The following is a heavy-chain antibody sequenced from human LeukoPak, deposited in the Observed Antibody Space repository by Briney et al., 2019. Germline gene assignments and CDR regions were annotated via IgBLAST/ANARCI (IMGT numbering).Heavy chain of an antibody. CDR3: AKGTGSRWYGNNWFDP. Sequence: GGPLSLSCAPCGFTFSNHAVICAREAPGKTLECFSYISTRGGSIYYADYVKGRFTISRNNHKHTLYLQMNSLRAEDTDVYYCAKGTGSRWYGNNWFDPWGEGTLVTVS. CDR2: ISTRGGSI. V-gene: IGHV3-23*01. CDR1: GFTFSNHA. J-gene: IGHJ5*02. D-gene: IGHD6-19*01.